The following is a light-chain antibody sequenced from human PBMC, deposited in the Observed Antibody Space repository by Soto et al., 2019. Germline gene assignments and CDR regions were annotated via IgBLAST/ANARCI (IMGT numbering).Light chain of an antibody. V-gene: IGLV1-40*01. CDR1: SSNVGAGYE. CDR2: GNN. J-gene: IGLJ1*01. CDR3: QSSDSSLSALYV. Sequence: QSVLTQPPSVSGAPGQRVTISCTGSSSNVGAGYEVHWYQQLPGTAPKLLIYGNNNRPSGVPDRFSGSKSGTSASLAITGLQAEDAAAHYCQSSDSSLSALYVFGTGTKRTVL.